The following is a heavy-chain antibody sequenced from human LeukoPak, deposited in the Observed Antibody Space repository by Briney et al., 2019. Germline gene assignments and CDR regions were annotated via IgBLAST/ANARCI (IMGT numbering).Heavy chain of an antibody. CDR3: ARLPSSSWLNWFDP. CDR2: IYYSGNT. D-gene: IGHD6-13*01. V-gene: IGHV4-39*01. J-gene: IGHJ5*02. CDR1: GGSISSSSYY. Sequence: SETLSLTCTVSGGSISSSSYYWGWNRQPPGKGLVWIGSIYYSGNTYYNPSLKSRVTVSVDTSKNQFSLQLNSVTAADTAVYYCARLPSSSWLNWFDPWGQGTLVTVSS.